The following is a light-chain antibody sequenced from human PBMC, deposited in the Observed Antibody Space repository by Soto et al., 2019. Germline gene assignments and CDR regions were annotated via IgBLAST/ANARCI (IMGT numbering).Light chain of an antibody. J-gene: IGKJ1*01. CDR2: AAS. CDR1: QCISNY. V-gene: IGKV1-16*02. Sequence: DIQMTQSPSSLSASVGDRVTITCRASQCISNYLAWVQQKPGKAPKSLIYAASTLQSGVPSKFSGSVSGTDFTLTISSLHPEDFATYYCQQYDSYHWTFGQGTKVEIK. CDR3: QQYDSYHWT.